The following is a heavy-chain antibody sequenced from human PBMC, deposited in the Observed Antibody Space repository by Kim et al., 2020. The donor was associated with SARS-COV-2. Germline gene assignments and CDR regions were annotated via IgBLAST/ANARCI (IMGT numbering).Heavy chain of an antibody. V-gene: IGHV3-33*01. CDR3: ARAQGPYSGNDCLGY. CDR2: IWYDGGNK. D-gene: IGHD5-12*01. J-gene: IGHJ4*02. Sequence: GGSLRLSCAASGFSFSSYGMHWVRQAPGKGLEWVAVIWYDGGNKYYADSVKGRFTISRDNSKNTLYLQMNSLRVEDTAVYYCARAQGPYSGNDCLGYWGQRTLVTVSS. CDR1: GFSFSSYG.